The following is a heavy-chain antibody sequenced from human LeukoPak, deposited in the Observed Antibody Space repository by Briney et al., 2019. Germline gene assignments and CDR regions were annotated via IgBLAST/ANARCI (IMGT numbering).Heavy chain of an antibody. CDR3: ARDSVYCSSTSCYPYNWFDP. CDR2: ISAYNGNT. V-gene: IGHV1-18*01. J-gene: IGHJ5*02. D-gene: IGHD2-2*01. CDR1: GGTFSSYA. Sequence: ASVKVSCKASGGTFSSYAISWVRQAPGQGLEWMGWISAYNGNTNYAQKLQGRVTMTTDTSTSTAYMELRSLRSDDTAVYYCARDSVYCSSTSCYPYNWFDPWGQGTLVTVSS.